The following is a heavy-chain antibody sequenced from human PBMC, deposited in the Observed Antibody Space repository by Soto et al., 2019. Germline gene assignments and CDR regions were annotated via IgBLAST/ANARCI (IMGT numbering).Heavy chain of an antibody. CDR3: ARVAPAVGFDY. CDR2: INSDGSGT. Sequence: GGSLRLSCVASGFTFSSYWMHWVRQAPGKGLVWVSRINSDGSGTSYADSVKGRFTISRDNAKNTLYLQMNSLRAEDTAVYYCARVAPAVGFDYWGQGTLVTVSS. CDR1: GFTFSSYW. D-gene: IGHD6-13*01. J-gene: IGHJ4*02. V-gene: IGHV3-74*01.